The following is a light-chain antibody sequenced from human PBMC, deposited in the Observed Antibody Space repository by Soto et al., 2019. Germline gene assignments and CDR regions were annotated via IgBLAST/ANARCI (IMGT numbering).Light chain of an antibody. CDR1: QSVSSNY. V-gene: IGKV3-20*01. J-gene: IGKJ3*01. CDR3: QHYGSSPFT. Sequence: EIVLTQSPGTLSLSPGERATLSCRASQSVSSNYLTWYQQKPDQAPRLLIYGASSRATGIPDRFSGSGSGTDFTLTISRLEPDDFAVYYCQHYGSSPFTFGPGTKVDIK. CDR2: GAS.